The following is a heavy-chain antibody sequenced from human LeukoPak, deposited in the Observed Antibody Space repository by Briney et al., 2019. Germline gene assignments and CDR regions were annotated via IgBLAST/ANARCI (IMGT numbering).Heavy chain of an antibody. V-gene: IGHV3-23*01. D-gene: IGHD3-10*01. CDR1: GFTFSSYG. CDR2: ISGSGGST. CDR3: ARDYGSGYNWFDP. J-gene: IGHJ5*02. Sequence: GGSLRLSCAASGFTFSSYGMSWVRQAPGKGLEWVSAISGSGGSTYYADSVKGRFTISRNNAKNSLYLQMNSLRVEDTAVYYCARDYGSGYNWFDPWGQGTLVTVSS.